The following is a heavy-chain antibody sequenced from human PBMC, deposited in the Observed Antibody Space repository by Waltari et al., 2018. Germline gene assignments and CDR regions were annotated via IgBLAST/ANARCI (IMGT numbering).Heavy chain of an antibody. Sequence: EVQLVESGGGLVKPGGSLRLSCAASGFTFSNAWMNWVRQAPGKGLEWVGRIKSKTDGGTTDYAATVKGRFTISRDDSKNTLYLQMNSLKTEDTAVYYCTTGRPAPLVFPYYYGMDVWAQGTTVTVSS. CDR2: IKSKTDGGTT. CDR1: GFTFSNAW. CDR3: TTGRPAPLVFPYYYGMDV. D-gene: IGHD6-6*01. J-gene: IGHJ6*02. V-gene: IGHV3-15*07.